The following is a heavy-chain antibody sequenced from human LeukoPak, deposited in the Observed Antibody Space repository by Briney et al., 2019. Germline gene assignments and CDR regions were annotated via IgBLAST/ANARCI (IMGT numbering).Heavy chain of an antibody. J-gene: IGHJ4*02. D-gene: IGHD6-19*01. CDR2: ISAYNGDT. V-gene: IGHV1-18*01. Sequence: ASVKVSCKASGYTLTSYGISWVRQAPGQGLEWMGWISAYNGDTKYAQKLQGRVTMTTDTSTGKTYMELRSLRSDDTAVYYCARDISEYSSAWYVGGYWGQGTLVTVSS. CDR1: GYTLTSYG. CDR3: ARDISEYSSAWYVGGY.